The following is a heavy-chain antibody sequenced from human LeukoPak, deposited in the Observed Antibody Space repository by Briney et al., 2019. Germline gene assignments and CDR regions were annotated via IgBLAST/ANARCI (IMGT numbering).Heavy chain of an antibody. CDR1: GYTFASYY. CDR2: INPSGGST. V-gene: IGHV1-46*01. Sequence: GASVKVSCKASGYTFASYYMHWVRQAPGQGLEWMGIINPSGGSTSYAQKFQGRVTMTRDTSTSTVYMELRSLRSDDTAVYYCARGPPTGTFDYWGQGTLVTVSS. CDR3: ARGPPTGTFDY. J-gene: IGHJ4*02. D-gene: IGHD2-8*02.